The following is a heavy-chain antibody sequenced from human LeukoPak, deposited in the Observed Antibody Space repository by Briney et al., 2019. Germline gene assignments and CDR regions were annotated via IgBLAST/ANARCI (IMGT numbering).Heavy chain of an antibody. D-gene: IGHD3-10*01. J-gene: IGHJ4*02. CDR2: VSSNEGT. V-gene: IGHV4-59*01. CDR3: ARVRSYYGSVTGKSYYFDY. Sequence: SETLSLTCTVSGGSISTYYWGWIRQPPGKGLEWIGYVSSNEGTNYNPSLKSRVTILVDTSKNQFSLNLSSVTAADTAVYYCARVRSYYGSVTGKSYYFDYWGQGTLVTVSS. CDR1: GGSISTYY.